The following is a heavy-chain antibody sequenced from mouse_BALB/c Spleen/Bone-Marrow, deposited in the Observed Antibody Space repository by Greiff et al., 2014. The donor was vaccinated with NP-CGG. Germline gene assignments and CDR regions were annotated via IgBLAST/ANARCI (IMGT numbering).Heavy chain of an antibody. J-gene: IGHJ3*01. V-gene: IGHV1-69*02. D-gene: IGHD2-1*01. CDR2: IDPSDSET. CDR1: GYTFTSYW. Sequence: QVQLQQSGAELVKPGAPVKLSCKASGYTFTSYWMNWVKQRPGRGLEWIGRIDPSDSETHYDQKFKDKATLTVDKSSSTAYIQLSSLTSEDSAVYYCARSGGNYVSFAYWGQGTLVTVSA. CDR3: ARSGGNYVSFAY.